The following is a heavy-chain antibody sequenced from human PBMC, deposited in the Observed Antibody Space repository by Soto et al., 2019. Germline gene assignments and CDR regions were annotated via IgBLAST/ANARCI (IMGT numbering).Heavy chain of an antibody. Sequence: GGSLRLSCATSGFTFTYFSISWVRQAPGRGLEWVGFIRSKDYGGTTEYAASVKGRFAISRDDSTGIAYLQMNSLKNEDTAVYYCTREIPYFDSWGQGXLVTVSS. CDR1: GFTFTYFS. V-gene: IGHV3-49*02. J-gene: IGHJ4*02. CDR2: IRSKDYGGTT. CDR3: TREIPYFDS.